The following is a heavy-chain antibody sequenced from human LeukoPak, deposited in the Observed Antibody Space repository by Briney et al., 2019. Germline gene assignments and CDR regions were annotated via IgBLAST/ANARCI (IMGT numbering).Heavy chain of an antibody. CDR3: ASKAAAFYFDY. D-gene: IGHD2-2*01. J-gene: IGHJ4*02. CDR2: MQYDGSIQ. CDR1: GFTFSSYG. Sequence: GGSLRLSCVASGFTFSSYGMHWVRQAPGKGLEWVAFMQYDGSIQDYADSVKGRFTISRDNSKNTLYLQMNSLRVEDTAVYYCASKAAAFYFDYWGQGTLVTVSS. V-gene: IGHV3-30*02.